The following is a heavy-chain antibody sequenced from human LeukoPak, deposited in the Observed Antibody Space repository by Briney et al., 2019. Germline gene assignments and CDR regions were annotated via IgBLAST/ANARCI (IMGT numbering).Heavy chain of an antibody. CDR2: IYTSGST. D-gene: IGHD2-8*01. J-gene: IGHJ3*02. CDR3: ARTSPKNGAFDI. Sequence: SETLSLTCTVSGGSISSYYWSWIRQPAGKGLEWIGRIYTSGSTNYNPSLKSRVTMSVDTSKNQFSLKLSSLTAADTAVYYCARTSPKNGAFDIWGQGTMVTVSS. CDR1: GGSISSYY. V-gene: IGHV4-4*07.